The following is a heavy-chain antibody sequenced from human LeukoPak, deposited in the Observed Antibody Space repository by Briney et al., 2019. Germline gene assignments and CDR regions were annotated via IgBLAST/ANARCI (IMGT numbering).Heavy chain of an antibody. J-gene: IGHJ4*02. CDR2: IYPGDSDT. CDR3: ARHSSSVAGNTDY. CDR1: GYSFTSYW. D-gene: IGHD2-15*01. V-gene: IGHV5-51*01. Sequence: GESLKISCKGSGYSFTSYWIGWVRQMPGKGLGWMGIIYPGDSDTRYSPSFQGQVTISADKSISTAYLQWSSLKASDTAMYYCARHSSSVAGNTDYWGQGTLVTVSS.